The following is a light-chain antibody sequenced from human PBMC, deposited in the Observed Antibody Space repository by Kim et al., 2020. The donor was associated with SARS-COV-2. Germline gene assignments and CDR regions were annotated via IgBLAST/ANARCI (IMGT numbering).Light chain of an antibody. CDR3: LLSYSGANAV. CDR2: DTS. J-gene: IGLJ7*01. V-gene: IGLV7-46*01. CDR1: TGAVTSGHY. Sequence: QAVVTQEPSLTVSPGGTVTLTCGSSTGAVTSGHYPYWFQQKPCQAPRTLIYDTSNKHSWTPARFSGSLLGGKAALTLSGAQPEDEAEYYCLLSYSGANAVFGGGTQLTVL.